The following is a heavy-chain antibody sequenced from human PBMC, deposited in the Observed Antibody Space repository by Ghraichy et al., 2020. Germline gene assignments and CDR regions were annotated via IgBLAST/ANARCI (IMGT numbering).Heavy chain of an antibody. V-gene: IGHV4-59*08. CDR2: IYYSGST. CDR3: ARQARDSSGYYYIY. CDR1: GGSISSYY. J-gene: IGHJ4*02. Sequence: SETLSLTCTVSGGSISSYYWSWIRQPPGKGLEWIGYIYYSGSTNYNPSLKSRVTISVDTSKNQFSLKLSSVTAADTALYYCARQARDSSGYYYIYWGQGTLVTVSS. D-gene: IGHD3-22*01.